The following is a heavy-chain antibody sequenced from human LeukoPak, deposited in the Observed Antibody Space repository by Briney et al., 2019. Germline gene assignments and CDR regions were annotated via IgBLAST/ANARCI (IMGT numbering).Heavy chain of an antibody. V-gene: IGHV1-69*13. CDR3: ARSKALRLDDIYY. D-gene: IGHD3-9*01. CDR2: IIPIFGTA. J-gene: IGHJ4*02. CDR1: GGTFSSYS. Sequence: ASVKVSCKASGGTFSSYSISWVRQAPGQGLEWMGGIIPIFGTANYAQKFQGRVTITADESTSTAYMELSSLRSEDTAVYYCARSKALRLDDIYYWGQGTLVTVSS.